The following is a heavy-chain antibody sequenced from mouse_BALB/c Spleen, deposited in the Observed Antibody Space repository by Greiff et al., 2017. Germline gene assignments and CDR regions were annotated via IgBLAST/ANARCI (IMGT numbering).Heavy chain of an antibody. CDR3: ARNGNYAMDY. J-gene: IGHJ4*01. Sequence: VKLMESGAELVRPGVSVKISCKGSGYTFTDYAMHWVKQSHAKSLEWIGVISTYYGDASYNQKFKGKATMTVDKSSSTAYMELARLTSEDSAIYYCARNGNYAMDYWGQGTSVTVSS. V-gene: IGHV1S137*01. CDR2: ISTYYGDA. CDR1: GYTFTDYA. D-gene: IGHD2-1*01.